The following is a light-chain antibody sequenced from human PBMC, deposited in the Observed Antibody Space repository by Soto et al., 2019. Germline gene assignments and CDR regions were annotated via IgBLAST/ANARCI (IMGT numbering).Light chain of an antibody. CDR1: QSVSSRS. CDR3: QQYSNWPPIT. Sequence: EIVLTQSPGTLSLSPGERATLSCRASQSVSSRSLAWYQQKPGQAPRLLIYDTSTRATGIPARFSGSGSGTEFTLTISSLQSEDFAVYYCQQYSNWPPITFGQGTRLEIK. V-gene: IGKV3-15*01. J-gene: IGKJ5*01. CDR2: DTS.